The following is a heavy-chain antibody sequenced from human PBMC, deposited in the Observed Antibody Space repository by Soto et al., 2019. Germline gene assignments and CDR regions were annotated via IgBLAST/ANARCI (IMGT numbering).Heavy chain of an antibody. J-gene: IGHJ4*02. CDR1: GFTFKNYG. CDR3: ARELRSYSGAYSDH. Sequence: GGSLRLSCVGSGFTFKNYGMHWVRQAPGKGLEWLAVVSYDGTKTMYTDSVKGRISISRDNARNTLFLQMDSLTAEDTALYYCARELRSYSGAYSDHWGQGXPVTVSS. D-gene: IGHD1-26*01. CDR2: VSYDGTKT. V-gene: IGHV3-33*05.